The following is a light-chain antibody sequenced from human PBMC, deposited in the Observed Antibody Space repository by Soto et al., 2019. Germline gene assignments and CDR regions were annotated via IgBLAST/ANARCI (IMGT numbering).Light chain of an antibody. V-gene: IGKV3-20*01. CDR1: QSVSRSY. CDR2: GAS. J-gene: IGKJ2*01. Sequence: EIVLTQSPGTLSLSPGERATLSCRASQSVSRSYLAWYQQKPGQATRLLIYGASTTATGIPHRFSGSGSGTNFTLTISRLEPEDFAVYYCQQYGSSPPYTFGQGTKLEIK. CDR3: QQYGSSPPYT.